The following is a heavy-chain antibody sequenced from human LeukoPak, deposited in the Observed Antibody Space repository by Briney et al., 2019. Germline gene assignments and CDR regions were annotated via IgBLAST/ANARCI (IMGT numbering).Heavy chain of an antibody. Sequence: SETLSLTCTVSGGSISSSSYYWGWIRQPPGKGLEWIGSIYYSGSTYYNPSLKSRVTISVDTSTNQFSLKLSSVTAADTAVYYCARNGLGQNDYWGQGTLVTVSS. CDR3: ARNGLGQNDY. V-gene: IGHV4-39*01. D-gene: IGHD4-17*01. J-gene: IGHJ4*02. CDR1: GGSISSSSYY. CDR2: IYYSGST.